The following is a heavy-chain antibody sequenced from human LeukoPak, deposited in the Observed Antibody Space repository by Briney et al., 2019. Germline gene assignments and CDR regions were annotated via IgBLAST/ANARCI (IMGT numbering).Heavy chain of an antibody. D-gene: IGHD2-15*01. Sequence: SETLSLTCVVSGGSVSGYYWGWIRQPPGRGLGWLGYVYYSGSTNYNPSFNSRITISVDTSRNQFSLQLSSVTAADTAVYYCARIHRYCSGGACYVLDNWGQGTLVAVSS. CDR1: GGSVSGYY. CDR2: VYYSGST. J-gene: IGHJ4*02. CDR3: ARIHRYCSGGACYVLDN. V-gene: IGHV4-59*02.